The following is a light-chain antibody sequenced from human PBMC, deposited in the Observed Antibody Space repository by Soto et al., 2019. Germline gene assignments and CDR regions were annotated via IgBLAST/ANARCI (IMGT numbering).Light chain of an antibody. CDR1: QSVSSY. CDR3: QQYGSSPSIT. CDR2: DAS. J-gene: IGKJ5*01. V-gene: IGKV3-20*01. Sequence: TQSPSTLSASVGDRVTITCRASQSVSSYLAWYQQKPGQAPRLLIYDASNRATGIPARFSGSGSGTDFTLTISRLEPEDFAVYYCQQYGSSPSITFGQGTRLE.